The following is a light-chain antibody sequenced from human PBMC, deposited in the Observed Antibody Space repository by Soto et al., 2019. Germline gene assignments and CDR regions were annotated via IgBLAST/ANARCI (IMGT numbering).Light chain of an antibody. J-gene: IGLJ1*01. CDR3: NSYTSSSTLV. V-gene: IGLV2-14*03. CDR1: SSDVGGFNY. CDR2: EVS. Sequence: QSALTQPASVSGSPGQSITISCTGTSSDVGGFNYVSWYQQHPGKAPKLMIYEVSNRPSGVSNRFSGSKSGNTASLTISGLQAEDEADYYCNSYTSSSTLVSGAGTKLTVL.